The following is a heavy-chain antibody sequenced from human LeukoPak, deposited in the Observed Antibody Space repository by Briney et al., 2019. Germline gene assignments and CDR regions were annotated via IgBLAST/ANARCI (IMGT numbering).Heavy chain of an antibody. CDR3: ARISGPHYYAMDV. CDR1: GGSFSGYY. D-gene: IGHD3-10*01. CDR2: INHSGST. J-gene: IGHJ6*02. Sequence: SETLSLTCAVYGGSFSGYYWSWIRQPPGKGLEWIGEINHSGSTNYKPSLKSRVSIYVDTSKNQFSLKVTSMTAADTAVYYCARISGPHYYAMDVWGQGTTVTVSS. V-gene: IGHV4-34*01.